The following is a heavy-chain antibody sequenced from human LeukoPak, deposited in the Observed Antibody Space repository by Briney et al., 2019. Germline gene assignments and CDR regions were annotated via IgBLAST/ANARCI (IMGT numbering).Heavy chain of an antibody. D-gene: IGHD3-10*01. CDR2: ISAYNGNT. CDR3: ARGGFYYGSGIQPYYFDY. V-gene: IGHV1-18*01. J-gene: IGHJ4*02. CDR1: GYTFTSYG. Sequence: ASVKVSCKASGYTFTSYGISWVRQAPGQGLEWMGWISAYNGNTNYAQKLQGRVTMTTDTSTSTAYMELRSLRSDDTAVYYCARGGFYYGSGIQPYYFDYWGQGTLVTVSS.